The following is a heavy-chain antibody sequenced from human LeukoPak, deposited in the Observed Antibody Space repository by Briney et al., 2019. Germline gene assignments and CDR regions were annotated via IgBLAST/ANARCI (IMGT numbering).Heavy chain of an antibody. CDR3: AIGVSAGGIPFDY. J-gene: IGHJ4*02. Sequence: SETLSLTCSVSGGSIRSYYWSWIRQPAGKGLEWIGRIYSTGSSNYNPSLKSRVTMSVDTSKGQFSLKLTSLTAADTAVYYCAIGVSAGGIPFDYSGQGSLVTVFS. CDR2: IYSTGSS. CDR1: GGSIRSYY. V-gene: IGHV4-4*07. D-gene: IGHD2-15*01.